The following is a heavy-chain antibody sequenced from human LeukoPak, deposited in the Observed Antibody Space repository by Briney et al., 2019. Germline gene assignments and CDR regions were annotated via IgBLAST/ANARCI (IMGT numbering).Heavy chain of an antibody. V-gene: IGHV1-18*01. CDR3: ARESYYDSSGSNWFDP. J-gene: IGHJ5*02. D-gene: IGHD3-22*01. Sequence: ASVKVSCKASGYTFTSYGISWVRQAPGQGLEWMGWISAYNGNTNYAQKLQGRVTMTTDTSTSTAYMELRGLRSDDTAVYYCARESYYDSSGSNWFDPWGQGTLVTVSS. CDR1: GYTFTSYG. CDR2: ISAYNGNT.